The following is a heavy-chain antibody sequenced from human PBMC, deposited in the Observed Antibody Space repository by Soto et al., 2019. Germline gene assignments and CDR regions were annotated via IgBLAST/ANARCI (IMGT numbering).Heavy chain of an antibody. CDR2: ISFYNGNT. CDR1: GDTITNYG. CDR3: ASATSIAVAGKES. J-gene: IGHJ4*02. Sequence: QVQLVQSGGEVRKPGASVKVSCKASGDTITNYGISWVRQAPGQGLEWMGWISFYNGNTKYAQNLQGRVTLTTDTSTSTAYMELRSLRSVATAVYYCASATSIAVAGKESWGQGTLVTVSS. D-gene: IGHD6-19*01. V-gene: IGHV1-18*01.